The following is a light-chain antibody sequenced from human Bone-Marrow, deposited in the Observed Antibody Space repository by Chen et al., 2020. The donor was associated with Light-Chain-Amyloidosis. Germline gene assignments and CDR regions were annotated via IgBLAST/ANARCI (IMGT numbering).Light chain of an antibody. J-gene: IGKJ2*02. Sequence: EIQMTQSPSTLSASVGDRVTITCRASESVSSWLDWYQQQPGRAPKHLIYKVSSLESGVPSRFSGNGTETEFALTITNLQPEDFATYYCQQYVTSCTFGQGTRLEIK. CDR3: QQYVTSCT. CDR2: KVS. CDR1: ESVSSW. V-gene: IGKV1-5*03.